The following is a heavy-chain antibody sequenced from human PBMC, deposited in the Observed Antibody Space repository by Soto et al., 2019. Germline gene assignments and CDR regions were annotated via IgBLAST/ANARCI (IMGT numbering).Heavy chain of an antibody. CDR3: AREMWVYYYYGVDV. D-gene: IGHD1-26*01. Sequence: LRLSCAASGFTYSNYWMSWVRQAPGKGLEWVANIKQDGSEKYYVDSVKGRFTISRDNAKNSLYLQMNSLRAEDTAVYYCAREMWVYYYYGVDVWGQGTTVTVSS. V-gene: IGHV3-7*03. J-gene: IGHJ6*02. CDR1: GFTYSNYW. CDR2: IKQDGSEK.